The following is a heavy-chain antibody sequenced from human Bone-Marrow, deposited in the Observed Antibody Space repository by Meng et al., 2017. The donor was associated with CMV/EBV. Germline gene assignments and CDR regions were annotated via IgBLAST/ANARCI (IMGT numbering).Heavy chain of an antibody. CDR3: AKGDYDYVWGSYRSAKAGYDY. CDR2: ISCSGGST. J-gene: IGHJ4*02. D-gene: IGHD3-16*02. V-gene: IGHV3-23*01. CDR1: GFTFSSYA. Sequence: GGSLRLSCAASGFTFSSYAMSWVRQAPGKGLEWVSAISCSGGSTYYADSVKGRFTISRDNSKNTLYLQMNSLRAEDTAVYYCAKGDYDYVWGSYRSAKAGYDYWGQGTLVTVSS.